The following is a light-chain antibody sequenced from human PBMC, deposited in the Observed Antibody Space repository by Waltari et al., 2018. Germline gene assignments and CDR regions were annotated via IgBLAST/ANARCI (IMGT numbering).Light chain of an antibody. Sequence: DIQMTQSPSTLSASVGDRVTITCRASQSISSWLAWYQQKPGKAPKLLIYKASSLERGVPSRFSGSGSGTEFTLTISSLQPDDFATYYCQQYRTFGQGTKLEIK. V-gene: IGKV1-5*03. CDR3: QQYRT. CDR2: KAS. J-gene: IGKJ2*01. CDR1: QSISSW.